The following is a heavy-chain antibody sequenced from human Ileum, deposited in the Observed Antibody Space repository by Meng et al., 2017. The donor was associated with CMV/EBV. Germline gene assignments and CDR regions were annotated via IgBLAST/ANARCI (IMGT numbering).Heavy chain of an antibody. CDR1: GGSIGSGDYY. D-gene: IGHD1-1*01. CDR2: IHISGAT. V-gene: IGHV4-61*02. CDR3: AREMSRTGFFDY. J-gene: IGHJ4*02. Sequence: QGRLQESGPGLGEPSETLSLTCTVSGGSIGSGDYYWSWIRQPAGKGLEWIGRIHISGATNYNPSLKSRVTMSVDTSKNQFSLKVRSVTAADTAVYYCAREMSRTGFFDYWGQGNLVTVSS.